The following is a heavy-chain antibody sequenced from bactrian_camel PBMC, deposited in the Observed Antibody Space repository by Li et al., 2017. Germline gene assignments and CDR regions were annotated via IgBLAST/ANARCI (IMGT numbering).Heavy chain of an antibody. Sequence: VQLVESGGGSVQAGGSLRLSCKASGFTRSNNYMAWFRQAPGSQRETVATVDSNGVTKVAGSVKGRFTLSKDNAKNTLYLRMDNPKPEDTALYTCAAEDQAPWDMGWICNYNSWSQGTQVTVS. J-gene: IGHJ4*01. V-gene: IGHV3S53*01. D-gene: IGHD3*01. CDR1: GFTRSNNY. CDR3: AAEDQAPWDMGWICNYNS. CDR2: VDSNGVT.